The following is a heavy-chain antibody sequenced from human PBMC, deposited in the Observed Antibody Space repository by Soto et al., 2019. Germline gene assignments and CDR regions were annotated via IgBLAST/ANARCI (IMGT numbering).Heavy chain of an antibody. Sequence: QVQLQESGPGLVKPSETLSLTCTVSGGSISSYYWSWIRQPPGKGLEWIGYIYYSGSTNYNPSLKSRVTISVDTSKNQSSLKLSSVTAADTAVYYCAREGSSISWYDEGDWFDPWGQGTLVTVSS. V-gene: IGHV4-59*01. CDR1: GGSISSYY. CDR3: AREGSSISWYDEGDWFDP. D-gene: IGHD6-13*01. CDR2: IYYSGST. J-gene: IGHJ5*02.